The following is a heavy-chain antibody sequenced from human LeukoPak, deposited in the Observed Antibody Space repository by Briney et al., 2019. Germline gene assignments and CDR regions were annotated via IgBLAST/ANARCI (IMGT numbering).Heavy chain of an antibody. V-gene: IGHV1-69*05. CDR1: GGTFSSYA. CDR3: AREGQLPSVRMDV. Sequence: SVKVSCKASGGTFSSYAISWVRQAPGQGLEWMGGIIPIFGTANYAQKFQGRVTITTDESTSTAYMELSSLRSEDTAVYYCAREGQLPSVRMDVRGKGTTVTVSS. CDR2: IIPIFGTA. J-gene: IGHJ6*04. D-gene: IGHD6-6*01.